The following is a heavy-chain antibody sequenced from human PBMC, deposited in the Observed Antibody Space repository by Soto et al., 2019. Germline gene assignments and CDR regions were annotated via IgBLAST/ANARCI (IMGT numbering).Heavy chain of an antibody. V-gene: IGHV1-69*13. CDR1: GYTFTSYC. J-gene: IGHJ4*02. CDR3: ARADYDSSGYSAPPPGY. CDR2: IIPIFGTA. D-gene: IGHD3-22*01. Sequence: SVKVSCKASGYTFTSYCISWVRQAPGQGLEWMGGIIPIFGTANYAQKFQGRVTITADESTSTAYMELSSLRSEDTAVYYCARADYDSSGYSAPPPGYWGQGTLVTVSS.